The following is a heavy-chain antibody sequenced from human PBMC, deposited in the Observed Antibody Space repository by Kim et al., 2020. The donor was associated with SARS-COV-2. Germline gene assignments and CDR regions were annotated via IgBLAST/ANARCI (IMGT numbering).Heavy chain of an antibody. J-gene: IGHJ4*02. CDR3: TRDGSGSYSFDY. D-gene: IGHD3-10*01. V-gene: IGHV3-49*02. Sequence: EDAASLKGRFTISRDDSTSIAYLQMNSLKTEDTAMYYCTRDGSGSYSFDYWGQGTLVTVSS.